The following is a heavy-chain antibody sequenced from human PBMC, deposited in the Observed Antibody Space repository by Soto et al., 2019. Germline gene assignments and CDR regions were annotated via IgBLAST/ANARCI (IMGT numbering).Heavy chain of an antibody. CDR1: GGSISSGGYY. CDR3: ASGTEVSPSWDV. V-gene: IGHV4-31*03. J-gene: IGHJ6*02. Sequence: QVQLQESGPGLVKPSQTLSLTCTVSGGSISSGGYYWSWIRQHPGKGLEWIGYLYYSGSTYYNPSLHSRVTISVDTSKNQFSLKLSSVTAADTAVYYCASGTEVSPSWDVWGQGTTVTVSS. CDR2: LYYSGST. D-gene: IGHD1-26*01.